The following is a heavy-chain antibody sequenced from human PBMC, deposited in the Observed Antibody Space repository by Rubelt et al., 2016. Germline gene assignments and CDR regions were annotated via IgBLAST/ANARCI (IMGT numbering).Heavy chain of an antibody. J-gene: IGHJ4*02. V-gene: IGHV4-59*01. CDR2: IYYSGST. CDR3: ARVGATSEIDY. Sequence: QVQLQESGPGLVKPSETLSLTCTVSGGSISSYYWSWIRQPPGKGLEWIGYIYYSGSTNYNPSLKSRVTISVDTSKNQFSLKLSSVTAADTAVYYCARVGATSEIDYWGQGTLVTVSS. CDR1: GGSISSYY. D-gene: IGHD1-26*01.